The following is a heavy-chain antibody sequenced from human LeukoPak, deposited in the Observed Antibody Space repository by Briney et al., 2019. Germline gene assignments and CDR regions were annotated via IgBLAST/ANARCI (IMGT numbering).Heavy chain of an antibody. CDR3: ARSSYDSSGYRNWFDP. V-gene: IGHV1-8*01. Sequence: ASVKVSCKASGYTFTSYDINWVRQATGQGPEWMGWMSPNSGNTGYAQKFQGRVTMTRNTAISTAYMELSSLRSEDTAVYYCARSSYDSSGYRNWFDPWGQGTLVTVSS. J-gene: IGHJ5*02. D-gene: IGHD3-22*01. CDR1: GYTFTSYD. CDR2: MSPNSGNT.